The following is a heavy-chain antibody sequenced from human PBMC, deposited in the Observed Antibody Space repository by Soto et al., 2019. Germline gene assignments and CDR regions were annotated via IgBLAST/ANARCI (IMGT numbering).Heavy chain of an antibody. D-gene: IGHD6-19*01. CDR1: GFTFSSYS. V-gene: IGHV3-21*01. CDR2: ISSSSSYI. Sequence: GGSLRLSCAASGFTFSSYSMNWVRQAPGKGLEWVSSISSSSSYIYYADSVKGRFTISRDNAKNSLYLQMNSLRAEDTAVYYCARDPRRYSSGWSDAFDIWGQGTMVTVSS. CDR3: ARDPRRYSSGWSDAFDI. J-gene: IGHJ3*02.